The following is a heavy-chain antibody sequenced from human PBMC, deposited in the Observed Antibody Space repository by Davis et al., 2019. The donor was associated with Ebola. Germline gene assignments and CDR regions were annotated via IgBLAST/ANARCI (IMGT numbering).Heavy chain of an antibody. D-gene: IGHD6-13*01. CDR1: GGSISRYY. V-gene: IGHV4-59*01. CDR3: ARTSIAAAGTPYYYYYYGMDV. Sequence: MPSETLSLTCTVSGGSISRYYWSWIRQPPGKGLEWIGYVHYSGSTNYNSSLKSRVTISVDTSKNQFSLKLSSVTAADTAVYYCARTSIAAAGTPYYYYYYGMDVWGKGTTVTVSS. CDR2: VHYSGST. J-gene: IGHJ6*04.